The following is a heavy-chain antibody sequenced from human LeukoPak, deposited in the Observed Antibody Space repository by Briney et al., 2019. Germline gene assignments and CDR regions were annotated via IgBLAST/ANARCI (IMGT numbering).Heavy chain of an antibody. Sequence: PGGSLRLSCAGSGFTFSSYWMHLVRQAPGKGLVLVSRINSDGRDTIYADSVKGRFTISRDNAKNMLYVKMNSMRAEDTAVYYCALLAAADSESWGQGTLVTVSS. CDR1: GFTFSSYW. CDR2: INSDGRDT. D-gene: IGHD6-13*01. J-gene: IGHJ5*02. V-gene: IGHV3-74*01. CDR3: ALLAAADSES.